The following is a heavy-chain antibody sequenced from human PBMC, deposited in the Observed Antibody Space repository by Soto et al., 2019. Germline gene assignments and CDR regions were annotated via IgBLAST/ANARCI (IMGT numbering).Heavy chain of an antibody. CDR3: ASVYGSGSYYNLHGYYYGMDV. J-gene: IGHJ6*02. CDR1: GGSFSGYY. Sequence: SETLSLTCAVYGGSFSGYYWSWIRQPPGKGLEWIGEINHSGSTNYNPSLKSRVTISVDTSKNQFSLKLSSVTAADTAVYYCASVYGSGSYYNLHGYYYGMDVWGQGTTVTV. CDR2: INHSGST. V-gene: IGHV4-34*01. D-gene: IGHD3-10*01.